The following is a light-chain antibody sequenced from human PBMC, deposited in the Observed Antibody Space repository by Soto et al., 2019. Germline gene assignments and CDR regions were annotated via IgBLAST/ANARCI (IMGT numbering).Light chain of an antibody. V-gene: IGKV3-20*01. Sequence: EIVLTQSPGTLSLSPGEGATLSCRASQSISSNFLAWYQQKRGQAPRLLIHGASNRATGIPDRFSGSGSGTDFTLTITRLEPEDFAVSYCQQYGGSPRTFGQGTKVEVK. CDR1: QSISSNF. J-gene: IGKJ1*01. CDR2: GAS. CDR3: QQYGGSPRT.